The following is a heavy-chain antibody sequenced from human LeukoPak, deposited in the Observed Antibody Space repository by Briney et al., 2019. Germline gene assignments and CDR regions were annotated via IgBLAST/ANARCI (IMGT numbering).Heavy chain of an antibody. D-gene: IGHD6-6*01. CDR2: IYYSGST. CDR1: GGSISSYY. J-gene: IGHJ4*02. Sequence: SETLSLTCTVSGGSISSYYWSWIRQPSGKGLEWIGYIYYSGSTNYNPSLKSRVTISVDTSKNQFSLKLSSVTAADTAVYYCARADSSSSLFDYWGQGTLVTVSS. V-gene: IGHV4-59*01. CDR3: ARADSSSSLFDY.